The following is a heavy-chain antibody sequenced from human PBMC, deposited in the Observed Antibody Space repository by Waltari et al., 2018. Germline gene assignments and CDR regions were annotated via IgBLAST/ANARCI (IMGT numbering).Heavy chain of an antibody. CDR2: VNSDGNSP. D-gene: IGHD7-27*01. J-gene: IGHJ4*02. CDR1: GSTFSNYW. Sequence: EVQLVESGGGLVQPGGSLRLSCAASGSTFSNYWMHWVRQVPEKGLMWVSHVNSDGNSPSYADSVKGRFTISRDNAKNTVYLQMNSLRAEDTAVYYCARDTPGDGIDYWGQGTLVTVSS. CDR3: ARDTPGDGIDY. V-gene: IGHV3-74*01.